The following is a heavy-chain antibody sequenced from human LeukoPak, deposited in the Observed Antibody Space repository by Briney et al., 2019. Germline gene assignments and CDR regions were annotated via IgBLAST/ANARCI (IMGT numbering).Heavy chain of an antibody. CDR2: IYYTGST. Sequence: SETLSLTYTVSGGSISSFYWSWIRQPPGKGLEWIGYIYYTGSTNYNSSLKSRVTISVDTSKNQFSLNLSSVTAADTAMYYCARAVLATKSEHWFDSWGQGTLVTVSS. D-gene: IGHD2-8*01. J-gene: IGHJ5*01. CDR1: GGSISSFY. V-gene: IGHV4-59*01. CDR3: ARAVLATKSEHWFDS.